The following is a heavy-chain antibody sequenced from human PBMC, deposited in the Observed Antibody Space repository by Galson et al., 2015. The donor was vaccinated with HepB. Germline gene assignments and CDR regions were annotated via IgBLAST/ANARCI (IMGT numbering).Heavy chain of an antibody. J-gene: IGHJ4*02. Sequence: SLRLSCAASGFTFSDYYMSWIRQAPGKGLEWVSYISSSGSTIYYADSVKGRFTISRDNAKNSLYLQMNSLRAEDTAVYYCARDVYEVGARQGFLGYWGQGTLVTVSS. CDR1: GFTFSDYY. D-gene: IGHD1-26*01. CDR3: ARDVYEVGARQGFLGY. V-gene: IGHV3-11*01. CDR2: ISSSGSTI.